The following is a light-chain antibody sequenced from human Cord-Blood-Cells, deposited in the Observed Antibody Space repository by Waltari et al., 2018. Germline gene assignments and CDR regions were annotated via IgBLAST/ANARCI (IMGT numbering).Light chain of an antibody. J-gene: IGKJ2*01. Sequence: IVMTHSPDSLAVSLGERATINCKSSQSVFYSSNNKNYLAWYQQKPGQRAKLVICWAATGESGVPDRFSGSGSGTDFTLTIRSLQAEDVAVYYCQQYYSTPYTFGQGTKLEI. V-gene: IGKV4-1*01. CDR2: WAA. CDR3: QQYYSTPYT. CDR1: QSVFYSSNNKNY.